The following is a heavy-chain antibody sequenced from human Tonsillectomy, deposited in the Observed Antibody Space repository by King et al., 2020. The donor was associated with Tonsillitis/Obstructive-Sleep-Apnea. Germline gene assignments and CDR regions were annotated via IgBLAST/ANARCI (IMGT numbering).Heavy chain of an antibody. J-gene: IGHJ4*02. CDR2: IYYSGST. CDR1: GGSISSSSYY. D-gene: IGHD1-26*01. V-gene: IGHV4-39*01. Sequence: QLQESGPGLVKPSETLSLTCTVSGGSISSSSYYWGWIRQPPGKGLEWIGSIYYSGSTYYNPSLKSRVTISVDTSKNQFSLKLSSETAADTAVYYCATYHSGSYLVGVDYWGQGTLVTVSS. CDR3: ATYHSGSYLVGVDY.